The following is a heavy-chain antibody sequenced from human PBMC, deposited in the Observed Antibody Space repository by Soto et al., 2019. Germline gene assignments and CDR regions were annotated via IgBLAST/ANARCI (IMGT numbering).Heavy chain of an antibody. CDR3: ARDQLHFLDYYFGN. CDR1: GYTFINYG. V-gene: IGHV1-18*01. Sequence: ASVKVSCKASGYTFINYGISWVRQAPGQGLEWLGWISPNNGHTKYARKFQDRITMTTDTSTTTAYLELRSLRSDDTAVYFCARDQLHFLDYYFGNWGQGALVTVSS. D-gene: IGHD3-3*01. J-gene: IGHJ4*02. CDR2: ISPNNGHT.